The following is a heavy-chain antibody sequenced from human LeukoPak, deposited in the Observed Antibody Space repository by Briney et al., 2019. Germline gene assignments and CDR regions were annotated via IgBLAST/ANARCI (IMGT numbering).Heavy chain of an antibody. CDR1: GGSISIYY. D-gene: IGHD6-13*01. Sequence: TSETLSLTCTVSGGSISIYYWSWIRQPAGKGLEWIGRIYSSGSTNYNPSLKSRVTMSVNTSMNQFSLNLNSVTAADTAMYYCAREERQLARSLGYWGQGALVTVSA. CDR2: IYSSGST. J-gene: IGHJ4*02. CDR3: AREERQLARSLGY. V-gene: IGHV4-4*07.